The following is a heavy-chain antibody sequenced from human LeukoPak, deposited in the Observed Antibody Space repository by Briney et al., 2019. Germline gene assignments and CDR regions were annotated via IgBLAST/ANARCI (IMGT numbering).Heavy chain of an antibody. Sequence: GGFLRLSCAASGFTFSSYWMSWVRQAPGKGLEWVANIKQDGSERYYVDSVKGRFTISRDNAKNSLYLQMNSLRAEDTAVYYCARGDVTMIVVVHYGMDVWGQGTMVTVSS. CDR3: ARGDVTMIVVVHYGMDV. J-gene: IGHJ6*02. D-gene: IGHD3-22*01. V-gene: IGHV3-7*01. CDR1: GFTFSSYW. CDR2: IKQDGSER.